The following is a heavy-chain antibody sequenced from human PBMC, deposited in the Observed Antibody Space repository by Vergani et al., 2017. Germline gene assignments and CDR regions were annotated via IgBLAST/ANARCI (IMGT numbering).Heavy chain of an antibody. CDR2: INNDGHT. CDR1: GESFSSFY. V-gene: IGHV4-34*02. Sequence: QVQLQQWGAGVVKPSGTLSLTCAVFGESFSSFYWSWIRQPPGKGWEWIGEINNDGHTNYNPSLESRVTVSRDTAKNQFSLNLMSVTAADTAVYYCARPSGGQLRGRMNAFDIWGQGTMVTVSS. D-gene: IGHD4-23*01. J-gene: IGHJ3*02. CDR3: ARPSGGQLRGRMNAFDI.